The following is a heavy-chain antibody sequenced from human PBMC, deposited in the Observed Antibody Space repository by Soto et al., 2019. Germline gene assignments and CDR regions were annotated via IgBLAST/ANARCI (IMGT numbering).Heavy chain of an antibody. J-gene: IGHJ5*02. CDR1: GGSFSGYY. CDR2: INHSGST. D-gene: IGHD6-13*01. V-gene: IGHV4-34*01. CDR3: ARGNRIAAADTWKYNWFDP. Sequence: QVQLQQWGAGLLKPSETLSLTCAVYGGSFSGYYWSWIRQPPGKGLEWIGEINHSGSTNYNPSLKSRVTISVDTSKNQFSVKLSSVTSADTAVYYCARGNRIAAADTWKYNWFDPWGQGTLVTVSS.